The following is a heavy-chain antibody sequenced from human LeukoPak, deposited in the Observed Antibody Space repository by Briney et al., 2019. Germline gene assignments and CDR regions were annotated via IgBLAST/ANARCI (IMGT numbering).Heavy chain of an antibody. CDR3: ARDYVGSSGWYDY. D-gene: IGHD6-19*01. V-gene: IGHV1-2*02. Sequence: EASVKLSCKASGYTFTGYYMHWVRQAPGQGLEWVGWINPNSGGTNYAQKFQGRVTMTRDTSISTAYMELSRLRSDDTAVYYCARDYVGSSGWYDYWGQGTLVTVSS. CDR2: INPNSGGT. CDR1: GYTFTGYY. J-gene: IGHJ4*02.